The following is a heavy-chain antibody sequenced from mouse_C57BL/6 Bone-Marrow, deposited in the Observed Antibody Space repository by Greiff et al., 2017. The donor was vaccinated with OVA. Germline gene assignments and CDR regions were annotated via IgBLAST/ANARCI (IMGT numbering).Heavy chain of an antibody. Sequence: QVQLQQSGAELVKPGASVKLSCKASGYTFTEYTIHWVKQRSGQGLEWIGWFYPGSGSIKYNEKFKDKATLTVEKSSSTVYLELSRLTSDDSAVYYCARGLRRGYAMDYWGQGTSVTVSS. CDR2: FYPGSGSI. D-gene: IGHD2-4*01. CDR1: GYTFTEYT. V-gene: IGHV1-62-2*01. J-gene: IGHJ4*01. CDR3: ARGLRRGYAMDY.